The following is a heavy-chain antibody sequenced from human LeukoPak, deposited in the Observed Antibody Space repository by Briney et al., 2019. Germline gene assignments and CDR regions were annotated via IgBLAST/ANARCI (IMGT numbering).Heavy chain of an antibody. V-gene: IGHV4-59*08. J-gene: IGHJ4*02. CDR2: IYYSGST. Sequence: SETLSLTCTVSGGSISSYHWSWIRQPLGKGLEWIGYIYYSGSTNYNPSLKSRVTISVDTSKNQFSLKLSSVTAADTAVYYCARRAYSSGYYYFDYWGQGTQVTVSS. D-gene: IGHD6-19*01. CDR1: GGSISSYH. CDR3: ARRAYSSGYYYFDY.